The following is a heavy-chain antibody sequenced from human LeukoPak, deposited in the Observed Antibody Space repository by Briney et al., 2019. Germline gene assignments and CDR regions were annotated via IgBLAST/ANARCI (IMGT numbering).Heavy chain of an antibody. V-gene: IGHV3-33*01. CDR1: GISFSAHG. CDR2: IWYDGSNK. CDR3: ARDRDRFFDY. Sequence: GRSLRLSCAASGISFSAHGMHWVCQAPGKGLEWVAVIWYDGSNKYYADSAKGRFTISRDNSKNTLYLQMNSLRAEDTAVYYCARDRDRFFDYWGQGTLVTVSS. D-gene: IGHD3-10*01. J-gene: IGHJ4*02.